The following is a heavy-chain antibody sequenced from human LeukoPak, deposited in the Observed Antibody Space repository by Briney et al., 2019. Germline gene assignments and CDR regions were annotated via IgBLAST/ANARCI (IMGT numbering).Heavy chain of an antibody. J-gene: IGHJ6*04. V-gene: IGHV3-48*03. D-gene: IGHD3-10*02. CDR3: AELGITMIGGV. CDR2: ISSSGSTI. CDR1: GFTFSSYE. Sequence: PGGCLRLSCAAPGFTFSSYEMNWVCQAPGEGLEWVSYISSSGSTIYYADSVKGRFTISRDNAKNSLYLQMNSLRAEDTAVYYCAELGITMIGGVWGKGTTVTISS.